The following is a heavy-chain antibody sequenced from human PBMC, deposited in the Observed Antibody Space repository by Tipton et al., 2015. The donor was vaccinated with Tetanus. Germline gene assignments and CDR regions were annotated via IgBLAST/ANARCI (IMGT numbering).Heavy chain of an antibody. V-gene: IGHV1-2*02. CDR1: GYTFTGYY. J-gene: IGHJ3*02. CDR2: LNPNSGGT. CDR3: ARALSTVAGDAFDI. Sequence: QSGAEVKKPGASVKVSCKASGYTFTGYYMHWVRQAPGQGLEWMARLNPNSGGTNYAQKFQGRVTVTRDTPITTMYLDLSRLRSDDTAVYFCARALSTVAGDAFDIWGQGTLVTVSS. D-gene: IGHD6-19*01.